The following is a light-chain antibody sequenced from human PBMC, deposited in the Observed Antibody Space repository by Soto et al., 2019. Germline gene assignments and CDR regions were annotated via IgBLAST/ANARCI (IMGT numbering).Light chain of an antibody. V-gene: IGKV3-20*01. CDR3: QHYGYSTWT. J-gene: IGKJ1*01. CDR1: QSVRSSF. CDR2: GAS. Sequence: EIVLTQSPGTLSLSPGERATLSCRASQSVRSSFLAWFQQRPGQAPRLLTFGASSRATGIPDRFSGGGSGTDFTLTISRLETEDFAVYYCQHYGYSTWTFGQGTKVDIK.